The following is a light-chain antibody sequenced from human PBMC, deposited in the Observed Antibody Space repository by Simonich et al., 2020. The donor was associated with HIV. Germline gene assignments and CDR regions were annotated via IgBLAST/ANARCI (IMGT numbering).Light chain of an antibody. J-gene: IGLJ3*02. CDR1: RSDVGGYNY. Sequence: QSALTQPASVSGSPGQSITISCTGTRSDVGGYNYVSWYQQHPGKAQKLMIYDVIKRPEGVSHRFSGSKSGNTASLTISGLQAEDEADYYCSSYTSSSTNWVFGGGTKLTVL. CDR2: DVI. CDR3: SSYTSSSTNWV. V-gene: IGLV2-14*01.